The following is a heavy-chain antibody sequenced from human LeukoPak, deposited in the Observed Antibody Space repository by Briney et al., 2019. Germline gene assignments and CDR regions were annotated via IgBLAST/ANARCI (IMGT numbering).Heavy chain of an antibody. CDR3: ARDVAVAAMGD. CDR2: ISTRSTTI. V-gene: IGHV3-48*04. J-gene: IGHJ4*02. D-gene: IGHD2-21*02. Sequence: GGSLRLSCAASGFSFTTYSMNWVRQAPGKGLEWVSYISTRSTTIYYADSVKGRFTISRDNAKNSLYLQMNSLRAEDTAVYYCARDVAVAAMGDWGQGTLVTVSS. CDR1: GFSFTTYS.